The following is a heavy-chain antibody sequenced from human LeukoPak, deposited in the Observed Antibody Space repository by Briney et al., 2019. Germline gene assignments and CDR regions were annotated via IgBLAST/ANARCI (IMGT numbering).Heavy chain of an antibody. Sequence: SETLSLTCAVSGASIASHSWWSWVRQPPGKGLEGIGEVYHSGGANYKPSLRSRVTISVDTSRNHFSLKLTSVTAADTAVYFCAYNRNFALDNWGQGTLVTVSS. V-gene: IGHV4/OR15-8*01. CDR1: GASIASHSW. D-gene: IGHD1-14*01. J-gene: IGHJ4*01. CDR2: VYHSGGA. CDR3: AYNRNFALDN.